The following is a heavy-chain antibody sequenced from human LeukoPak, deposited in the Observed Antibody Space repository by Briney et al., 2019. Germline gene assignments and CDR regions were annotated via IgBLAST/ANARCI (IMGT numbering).Heavy chain of an antibody. V-gene: IGHV4-30-2*01. CDR1: GGSISSGGYS. J-gene: IGHJ5*02. CDR3: ARAAPYGSGRNWFDP. D-gene: IGHD3-10*01. CDR2: MYHSGST. Sequence: SDTLSLTCAVSGGSISSGGYSWSWIRQPPGKVLEWIGYMYHSGSTYYNPSLKSRVTISVDRSKNQFSLKLSSVTAADTAVYYCARAAPYGSGRNWFDPWGQGTLVTVSS.